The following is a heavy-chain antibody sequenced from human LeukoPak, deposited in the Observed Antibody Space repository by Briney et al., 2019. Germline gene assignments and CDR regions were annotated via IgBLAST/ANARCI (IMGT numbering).Heavy chain of an antibody. V-gene: IGHV3-23*01. CDR1: GFTFSSYA. CDR3: AKDSHLSYSSGWYPSDY. D-gene: IGHD6-19*01. J-gene: IGHJ4*02. CDR2: ISGSGGST. Sequence: GGSLRLSCIASGFTFSSYAMSWVRQAPGKGLEWVSGISGSGGSTYYADSVKGRFTISRDNAKNTLYLQMNSLRAEDTAVYYCAKDSHLSYSSGWYPSDYWGQGTLVTVSS.